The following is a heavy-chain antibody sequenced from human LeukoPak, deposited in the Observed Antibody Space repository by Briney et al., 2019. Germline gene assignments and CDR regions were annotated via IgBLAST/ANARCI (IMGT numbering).Heavy chain of an antibody. Sequence: SETLSLTCTVSGGSISSGGYYWSWIRQPPGKGLEWIGYIYQSGSTYYNPSLKSRVTISVDRSKNQFSLKLSSVTAADTAVYYCARPSVGWPLVPWYFDLWGRGTLVTVSS. V-gene: IGHV4-30-2*01. CDR1: GGSISSGGYY. CDR3: ARPSVGWPLVPWYFDL. D-gene: IGHD6-13*01. J-gene: IGHJ2*01. CDR2: IYQSGST.